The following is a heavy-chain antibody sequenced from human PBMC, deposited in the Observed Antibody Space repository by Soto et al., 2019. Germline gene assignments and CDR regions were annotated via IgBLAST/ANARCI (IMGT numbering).Heavy chain of an antibody. J-gene: IGHJ5*02. CDR3: ARQASYWHGGGGWIDP. D-gene: IGHD2-8*02. CDR1: GFTFSAYD. V-gene: IGHV3-13*01. Sequence: EVQLVESGGGLVQPGGSLRLSCAASGFTFSAYDMHWVRQATGKGLEWVSAIGTQHDTYYPESVKGRFTISRENAKNSLYLQMNSLRAGETAVYYCARQASYWHGGGGWIDPWGQGTLVTVSS. CDR2: IGTQHDT.